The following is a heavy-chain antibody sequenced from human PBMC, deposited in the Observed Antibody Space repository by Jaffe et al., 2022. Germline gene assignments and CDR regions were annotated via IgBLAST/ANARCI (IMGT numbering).Heavy chain of an antibody. J-gene: IGHJ4*02. CDR3: ARGTSDPGWQQLVRPGGFDY. Sequence: QVQLVQSGAEVKKPGASVKVSCKASGYTFTSYYMHWVRQAPGQGLEWMGIINPSGGSTSYAQKFQGRVTMTRDTSTSTVYMELSSLRSEDTAVYYCARGTSDPGWQQLVRPGGFDYWGQGTLVTVSS. D-gene: IGHD6-13*01. V-gene: IGHV1-46*01. CDR1: GYTFTSYY. CDR2: INPSGGST.